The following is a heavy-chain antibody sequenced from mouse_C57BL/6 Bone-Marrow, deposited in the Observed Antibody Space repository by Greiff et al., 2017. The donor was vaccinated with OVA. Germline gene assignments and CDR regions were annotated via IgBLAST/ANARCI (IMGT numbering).Heavy chain of an antibody. Sequence: VQLQQSGPELVKPGASVKISCKASGYSFTSYYIHWVKQRPGQGLEWIGWIYPGSGNTKYNEKFKGKATLTADTSSSTAYMQLSSLTSEDSAVYYCARRRKGGYYFDYWGQGTTLTVSS. V-gene: IGHV1-66*01. CDR3: ARRRKGGYYFDY. CDR1: GYSFTSYY. J-gene: IGHJ2*01. CDR2: IYPGSGNT.